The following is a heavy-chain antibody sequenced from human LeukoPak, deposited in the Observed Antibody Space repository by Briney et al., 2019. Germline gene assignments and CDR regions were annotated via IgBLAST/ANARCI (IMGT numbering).Heavy chain of an antibody. CDR3: TRDLLDGPYGMDV. D-gene: IGHD2-15*01. V-gene: IGHV3-49*03. CDR2: IRSKAYGGTT. Sequence: PGGSLRLSCTASGFTFGDYAMSWFRQAPGKGLEWVGFIRSKAYGGTTEYAASVKGRFTISRDDSKSIAYLQMNSLKTEDTAVYYYTRDLLDGPYGMDVWGQGTTVTVSS. J-gene: IGHJ6*02. CDR1: GFTFGDYA.